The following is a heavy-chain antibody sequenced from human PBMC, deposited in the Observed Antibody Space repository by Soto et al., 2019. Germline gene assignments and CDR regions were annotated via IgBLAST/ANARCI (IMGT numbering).Heavy chain of an antibody. D-gene: IGHD5-18*01. CDR1: GFTFSSYS. CDR2: ISSSSSYI. Sequence: EVQLVESGGGLVKPGGSLRLSCAASGFTFSSYSMNWVRQAPGKGLEWVSSISSSSSYIYYADSVKGRFTISRDNAKNSLYLQMNSLRAEDTAVYYCARDQGGSYGYDFVYGMAVWGQGTTVTVSS. V-gene: IGHV3-21*01. J-gene: IGHJ6*02. CDR3: ARDQGGSYGYDFVYGMAV.